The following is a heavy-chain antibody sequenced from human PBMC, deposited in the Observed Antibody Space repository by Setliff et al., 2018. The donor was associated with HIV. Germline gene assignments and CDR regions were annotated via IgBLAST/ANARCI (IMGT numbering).Heavy chain of an antibody. V-gene: IGHV4-4*09. CDR2: IYTSGTT. Sequence: SETLSLTCSVSGVSISGHYWTWVRQPPGKGLEWIGYIYTSGTTEDNPSLERRVTISLDTAKDQVSLKLRSVTAADTALYYCARLIHTGLLYLDYWGLGMLVTVSS. D-gene: IGHD2-8*02. CDR3: ARLIHTGLLYLDY. CDR1: GVSISGHY. J-gene: IGHJ4*02.